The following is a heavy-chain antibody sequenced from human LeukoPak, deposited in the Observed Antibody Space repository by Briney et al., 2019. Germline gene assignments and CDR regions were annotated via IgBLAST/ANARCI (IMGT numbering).Heavy chain of an antibody. CDR2: IWSDGSNQ. J-gene: IGHJ6*03. Sequence: PGGSLRLSCAASKFTFSHYGMHWVRQAPGKGLQWVAVIWSDGSNQYYADSVKGRFTISRDNSKNSLYLQMNSLRTEDTALYYCAKEMAATSYYYYYMDVWGKGTTVTVSS. D-gene: IGHD5-12*01. CDR1: KFTFSHYG. CDR3: AKEMAATSYYYYYMDV. V-gene: IGHV3-33*03.